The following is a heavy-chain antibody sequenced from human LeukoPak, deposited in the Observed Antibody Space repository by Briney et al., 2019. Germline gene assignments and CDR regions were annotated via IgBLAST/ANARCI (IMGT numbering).Heavy chain of an antibody. CDR3: ARAQYSYRPDPFGY. Sequence: ASETLSLTCAVYGGSFSGYYWSWIRQPPGKGLEWIGEINHSGSTNYNPSLKSRVTISVDTSKNQFSLKLSSVTAADTAVYYCARAQYSYRPDPFGYWGQGTLVTVSS. J-gene: IGHJ4*02. D-gene: IGHD5-18*01. V-gene: IGHV4-34*01. CDR2: INHSGST. CDR1: GGSFSGYY.